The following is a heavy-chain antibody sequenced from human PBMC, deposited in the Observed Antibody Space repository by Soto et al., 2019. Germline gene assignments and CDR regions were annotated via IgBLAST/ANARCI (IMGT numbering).Heavy chain of an antibody. CDR2: IYYSGST. J-gene: IGHJ3*02. V-gene: IGHV4-39*01. D-gene: IGHD4-17*01. CDR1: GGSISSSSYY. Sequence: SGTLSLTCTVSGGSISSSSYYWGWIRQPPGKGLEWIGSIYYSGSTYYNPSLKSRVTISVDTSKNQFSLKLSSVTAADTAVYYCARLDGDYAVHAFDIWGQGTMVTVSS. CDR3: ARLDGDYAVHAFDI.